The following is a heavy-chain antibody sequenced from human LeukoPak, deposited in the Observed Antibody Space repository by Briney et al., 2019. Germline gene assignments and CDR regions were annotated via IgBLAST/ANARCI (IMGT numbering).Heavy chain of an antibody. Sequence: GGSLKLSCAASGFILNKYWMSWVRQAPGKGLGWVANIKQDGSEKCYADPVKGRFTVSRDNAQNSVYLQMNSVRAEDTAVYYCARIAYSSSCFDYWGQGTPVTVSS. CDR3: ARIAYSSSCFDY. CDR1: GFILNKYW. D-gene: IGHD6-13*01. J-gene: IGHJ4*02. CDR2: IKQDGSEK. V-gene: IGHV3-7*01.